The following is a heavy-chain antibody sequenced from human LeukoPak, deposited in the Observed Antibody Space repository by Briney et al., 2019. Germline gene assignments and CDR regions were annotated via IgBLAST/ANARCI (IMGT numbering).Heavy chain of an antibody. CDR2: ISAYNGNT. CDR1: GYTFTSYG. V-gene: IGHV1-18*01. CDR3: ARVRPGDSISWYDPIHYYYYYMDV. Sequence: ASVKVSCKASGYTFTSYGISWARQAPGQGLEWMGWISAYNGNTNYAQKLQGRVTMTTDTSTSTAYMELRSLRSDDTAVYYCARVRPGDSISWYDPIHYYYYYMDVWGKGTTVTVYS. D-gene: IGHD6-13*01. J-gene: IGHJ6*03.